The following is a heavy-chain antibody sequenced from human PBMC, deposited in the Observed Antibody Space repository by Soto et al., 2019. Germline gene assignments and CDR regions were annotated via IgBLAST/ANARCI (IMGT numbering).Heavy chain of an antibody. CDR2: IYYSGST. J-gene: IGHJ5*02. Sequence: PSETLSLTCTVSGGSISSYYWSWIRQPPGKGLEWIGYIYYSGSTNYNPSLKSRVTISVDTSKNQFSLKLSSVTAADTAVYYCARDYSGIAAAGTTRGPLDPWGQGTLVTVSS. CDR3: ARDYSGIAAAGTTRGPLDP. CDR1: GGSISSYY. D-gene: IGHD6-13*01. V-gene: IGHV4-59*01.